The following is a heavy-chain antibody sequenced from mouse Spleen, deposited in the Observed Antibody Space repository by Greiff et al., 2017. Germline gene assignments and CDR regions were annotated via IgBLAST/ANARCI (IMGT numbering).Heavy chain of an antibody. V-gene: IGHV1-80*01. CDR3: ARWLREGYYAMDY. CDR1: GYAFSSYW. CDR2: IYPGDGDT. J-gene: IGHJ4*01. Sequence: VQGVESGAELVKPGASVKISCKASGYAFSSYWMNWVKQRPGKGLEWIGQIYPGDGDTNYNGKFKGKATLTADKSSSTAYMQLSSLTSEDSAVYFCARWLREGYYAMDYWGQGTSVTVSS. D-gene: IGHD2-2*01.